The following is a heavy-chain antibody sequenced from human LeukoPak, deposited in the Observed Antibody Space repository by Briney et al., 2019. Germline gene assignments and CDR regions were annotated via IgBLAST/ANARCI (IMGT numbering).Heavy chain of an antibody. J-gene: IGHJ4*02. D-gene: IGHD3-22*01. CDR1: GYTFTSYG. CDR2: ISAYNGNT. CDR3: ASMGYYDSSGHPVCDY. Sequence: ASVKVSCKASGYTFTSYGISWVRQAPGQGLEWMGWISAYNGNTNYAQKLQGRVTMTTDTSTSTAYMELRSLRSDDTAVYYCASMGYYDSSGHPVCDYWGQGTLVTVSS. V-gene: IGHV1-18*01.